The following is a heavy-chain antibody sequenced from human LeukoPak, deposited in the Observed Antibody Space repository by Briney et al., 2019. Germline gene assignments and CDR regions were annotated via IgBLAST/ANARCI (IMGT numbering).Heavy chain of an antibody. CDR1: GYTFTGYL. CDR2: INPNSGGT. J-gene: IGHJ6*02. V-gene: IGHV1-2*02. CDR3: ARDAQWLDLNYYGMDV. Sequence: ASVKVSCKASGYTFTGYLMHWVRQAPGQGLEWMGWINPNSGGTNYAQKLQGRVTMTTDTSTSTAYMELRSLRSDDTAVYYCARDAQWLDLNYYGMDVWGQGTTVTVSS. D-gene: IGHD6-19*01.